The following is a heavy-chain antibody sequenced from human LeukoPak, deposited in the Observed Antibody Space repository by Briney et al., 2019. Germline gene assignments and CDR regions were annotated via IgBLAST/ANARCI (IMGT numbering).Heavy chain of an antibody. CDR1: GFTFSSYG. D-gene: IGHD3-22*01. J-gene: IGHJ6*03. CDR3: AKWKDYSDSSGYYGVYYYYMDV. V-gene: IGHV3-30*02. Sequence: GGSLRLSCAASGFTFSSYGMHWVRQAPGKGLEWVAFIRYDGSNKYYADSVKGRFTISRDNSKNTLYLQMNSLRAEDTAVYYCAKWKDYSDSSGYYGVYYYYMDVWGKGTTVTVSS. CDR2: IRYDGSNK.